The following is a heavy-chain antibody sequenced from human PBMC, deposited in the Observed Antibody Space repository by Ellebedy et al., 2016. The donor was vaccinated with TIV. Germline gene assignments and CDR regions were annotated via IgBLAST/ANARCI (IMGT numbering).Heavy chain of an antibody. J-gene: IGHJ3*02. D-gene: IGHD2/OR15-2a*01. CDR2: IGSDGIGT. CDR1: GFTFSNYW. CDR3: ARVYCNGATCPAAFDI. Sequence: PGGSLRLSCAASGFTFSNYWMHWVRQVPGEGLVWVSRIGSDGIGTSYADSVKGRFTISRDNAKNTLFLQMNSLRAEDTALYYCARVYCNGATCPAAFDIWGQGTMVTVSS. V-gene: IGHV3-74*01.